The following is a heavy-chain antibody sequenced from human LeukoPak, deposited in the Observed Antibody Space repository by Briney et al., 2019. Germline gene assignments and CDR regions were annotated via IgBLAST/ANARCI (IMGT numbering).Heavy chain of an antibody. Sequence: SETLSLTCTVSGGSFSSGSYYWNWIRQPPGKGLEWIGFIYYSGSTNYNPSLKSRVTMSVDTSKNQFSLKLTSVTAADTAIYYCAREGFDDFDSQHWGQGTLVTVSS. J-gene: IGHJ1*01. CDR2: IYYSGST. CDR3: AREGFDDFDSQH. D-gene: IGHD2-21*01. CDR1: GGSFSSGSYY. V-gene: IGHV4-61*01.